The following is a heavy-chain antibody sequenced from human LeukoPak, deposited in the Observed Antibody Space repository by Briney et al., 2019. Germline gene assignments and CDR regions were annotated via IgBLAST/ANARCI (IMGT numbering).Heavy chain of an antibody. D-gene: IGHD6-13*01. CDR2: INSDGSST. CDR1: GFTFSSYW. V-gene: IGHV3-74*01. CDR3: ARVWQLVRRPQYYFDY. Sequence: GGSLRLSCAASGFTFSSYWMHWVRQAPGKGLVWVSRINSDGSSTSYADSVKGRFTISRDNAKNTLYLQMSSLRAEDTAVYYCARVWQLVRRPQYYFDYWGQGTLVTVSS. J-gene: IGHJ4*02.